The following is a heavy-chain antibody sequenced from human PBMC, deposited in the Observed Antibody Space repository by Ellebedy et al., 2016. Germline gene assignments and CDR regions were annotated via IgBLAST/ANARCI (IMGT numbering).Heavy chain of an antibody. J-gene: IGHJ6*02. Sequence: GGSLRLSXAASGFTFSSYSMNWVRQAPGKGLEWVSYISSSSSTIYYADSVKGRFTISRDNAKNSLYLQMNSLRDEDTAVHYCARYFSAGGLIYYYYGMDVWGQGTTVTVSS. CDR1: GFTFSSYS. CDR3: ARYFSAGGLIYYYYGMDV. V-gene: IGHV3-48*02. CDR2: ISSSSSTI. D-gene: IGHD3-16*01.